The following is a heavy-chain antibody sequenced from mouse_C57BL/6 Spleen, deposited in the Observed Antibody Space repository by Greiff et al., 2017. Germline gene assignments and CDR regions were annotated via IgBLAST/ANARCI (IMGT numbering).Heavy chain of an antibody. CDR1: GYAFTNYL. CDR2: INPGSGVT. J-gene: IGHJ3*01. V-gene: IGHV1-54*01. Sequence: VQLQESGAELVRPGPSVKLSSKASGYAFTNYLMEWLKQRPEQGLVGIGGINPGSGVTNYNWKLKGKATLTADKSSSTASRQLSSLTSEDSAVFFCASGDIYYGYDERAWFAYWGQGTLVTVSA. CDR3: ASGDIYYGYDERAWFAY. D-gene: IGHD2-2*01.